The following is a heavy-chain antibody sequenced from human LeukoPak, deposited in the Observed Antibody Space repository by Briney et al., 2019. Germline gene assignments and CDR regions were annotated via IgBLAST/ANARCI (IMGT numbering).Heavy chain of an antibody. D-gene: IGHD4-23*01. CDR3: AKGSSAGGGNRFTYYYYYYMDV. CDR2: ISSSSSYI. V-gene: IGHV3-21*04. CDR1: GFTFSSYS. Sequence: PGGSLRLSCAASGFTFSSYSMNWVRQAPGKGLEWVSSISSSSSYIYYADSVKGRFTISRDNAKNSLYLQMNSLRAEDTAVYYCAKGSSAGGGNRFTYYYYYYMDVWGKGTTVTISS. J-gene: IGHJ6*03.